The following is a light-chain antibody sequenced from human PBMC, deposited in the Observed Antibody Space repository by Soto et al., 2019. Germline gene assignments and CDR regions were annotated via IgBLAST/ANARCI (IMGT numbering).Light chain of an antibody. CDR2: GAS. Sequence: IDMTHAPATLSLSPVHGPTLCYRAHRGPGSYLAWYQQKPGQPPRLLIYGASTRPTGIPDRFSGSGSGTEFTLTIISLQAEDSAVYYCQQYNDSPLTFGGGTKVDIK. CDR1: RGPGSY. J-gene: IGKJ4*01. V-gene: IGKV3D-15*01. CDR3: QQYNDSPLT.